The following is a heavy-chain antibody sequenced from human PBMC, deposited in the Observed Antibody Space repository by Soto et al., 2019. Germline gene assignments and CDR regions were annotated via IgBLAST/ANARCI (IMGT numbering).Heavy chain of an antibody. CDR3: ARSAVGPSTWLSGSYTNYGMDV. CDR2: IYHSGST. V-gene: IGHV4-4*02. Sequence: QVQLQESGPGLVKPSGTLSLTCAVSGGSISSSNWWSWVRQPPGKGLEWIGEIYHSGSTNYNPSLKSRVTISVDKSKNQFSLKLSSVTAADTAVYYCARSAVGPSTWLSGSYTNYGMDVWGQGTTVTVSS. J-gene: IGHJ6*02. CDR1: GGSISSSNW. D-gene: IGHD1-26*01.